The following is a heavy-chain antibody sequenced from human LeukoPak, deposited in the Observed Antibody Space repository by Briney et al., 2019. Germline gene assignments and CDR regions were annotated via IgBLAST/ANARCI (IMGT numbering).Heavy chain of an antibody. V-gene: IGHV5-51*01. Sequence: GESLKISCKGSGYSFTNFWIAWVRQMPGKGLECMGIIYPGDSDTRYSPSFQGQVTISADKSNSTAYLQWSSLKASDTAMYYCARPIMGEGFGSNWFDPWGQGTLVTVSS. CDR3: ARPIMGEGFGSNWFDP. D-gene: IGHD3-10*01. J-gene: IGHJ5*02. CDR1: GYSFTNFW. CDR2: IYPGDSDT.